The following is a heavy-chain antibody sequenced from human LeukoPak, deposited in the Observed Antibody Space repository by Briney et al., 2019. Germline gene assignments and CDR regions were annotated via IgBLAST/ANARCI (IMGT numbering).Heavy chain of an antibody. J-gene: IGHJ4*02. Sequence: PSETLSLTCAVYGGSFSGYYWSWIRQPPGKGREWFGEINHSGSTNYNPSLKSRVTISVDTSKNQFSLKLSSVTAADTAVYYCARGTGRWLQPSYFDYWGQGTLVTVSS. D-gene: IGHD5-24*01. CDR3: ARGTGRWLQPSYFDY. CDR2: INHSGST. V-gene: IGHV4-34*01. CDR1: GGSFSGYY.